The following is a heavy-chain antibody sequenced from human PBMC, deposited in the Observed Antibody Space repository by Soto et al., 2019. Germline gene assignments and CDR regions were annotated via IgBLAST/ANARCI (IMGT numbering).Heavy chain of an antibody. CDR2: IYYSGST. CDR3: ATHDYYGFWSGYYPFDY. Sequence: TLSLTCTVSGGSISSGGYYWSWIRQHPGKGLEWIGYIYYSGSTYYNPSLKSRVTISVDTSKNQFSLKLSSVTAADTAVYSCATHDYYGFWSGYYPFDYWGQGTLVTVSS. CDR1: GGSISSGGYY. D-gene: IGHD3-3*01. V-gene: IGHV4-31*03. J-gene: IGHJ4*02.